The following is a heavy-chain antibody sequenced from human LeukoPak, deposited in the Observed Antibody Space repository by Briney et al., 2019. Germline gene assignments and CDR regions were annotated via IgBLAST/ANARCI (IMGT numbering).Heavy chain of an antibody. V-gene: IGHV4-4*07. CDR3: AREPLGGKNYIDY. D-gene: IGHD7-27*01. Sequence: SETLSLTCTVSGSFISSYYWTWIRQPAGKGLEWIGRIYTSGNTIYNPSLKSRVTMSIDTSKNQFSLKLSSVTAADTAVYYCAREPLGGKNYIDYWGQGTLVTVSS. CDR1: GSFISSYY. J-gene: IGHJ4*02. CDR2: IYTSGNT.